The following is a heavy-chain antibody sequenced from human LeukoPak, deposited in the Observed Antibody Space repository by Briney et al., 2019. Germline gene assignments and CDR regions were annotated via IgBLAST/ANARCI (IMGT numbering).Heavy chain of an antibody. Sequence: PSETLSLTCTVSGGSISSYYWSWIRQPPGKGLEWIGYIYYSGSTNYNPSLKSRVTISVDTSKNQFSLKLSSVTAADTAVYYCARDQGPHTNDAFDIWGQGTMVTVSS. D-gene: IGHD3-3*01. CDR3: ARDQGPHTNDAFDI. CDR2: IYYSGST. J-gene: IGHJ3*02. CDR1: GGSISSYY. V-gene: IGHV4-59*01.